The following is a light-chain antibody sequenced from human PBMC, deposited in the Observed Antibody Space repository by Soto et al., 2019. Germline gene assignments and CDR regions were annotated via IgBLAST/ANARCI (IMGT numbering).Light chain of an antibody. J-gene: IGLJ1*01. CDR1: SGFVGSFSL. Sequence: HSVLAQPASVSGSPGQSMTISCTGTSGFVGSFSLVSWYQQHPRKAPKVMISEVHRRPSGVPDRFSGSTSVKSPSLPISGLQADYEADYYCCLYIGATTYVFGAGTEVNV. CDR3: CLYIGATTYV. V-gene: IGLV2-23*02. CDR2: EVH.